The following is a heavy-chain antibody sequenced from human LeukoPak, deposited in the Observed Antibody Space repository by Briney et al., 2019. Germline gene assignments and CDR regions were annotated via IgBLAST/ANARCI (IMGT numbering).Heavy chain of an antibody. CDR2: IYPGDSDT. D-gene: IGHD3-10*01. J-gene: IGHJ5*02. CDR1: GYSFTSYW. Sequence: GESLKISCKGSGYSFTSYWIGWVRQMPGKGLEWMGIIYPGDSDTRYSPSFQGQVTISADKSISTAYLQWSSLKASDTAMYYCARHGALLWFGELLPGWFDPWGQGTLVTVSS. CDR3: ARHGALLWFGELLPGWFDP. V-gene: IGHV5-51*01.